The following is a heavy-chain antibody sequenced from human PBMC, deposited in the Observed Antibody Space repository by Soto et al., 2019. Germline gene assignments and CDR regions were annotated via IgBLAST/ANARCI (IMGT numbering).Heavy chain of an antibody. J-gene: IGHJ2*01. D-gene: IGHD4-17*01. Sequence: QVQLVESGGGVVQPGRFLRLSCAASGFTFSTYVMHWVRQAPGKGLEWVAVISYEGSTKYYADSVKGRFTISRDNPKNTLYLQMDSQRADDTAVYYCAKDGGFDYGFWYFDVWGRGTLVTVSS. V-gene: IGHV3-30-3*01. CDR3: AKDGGFDYGFWYFDV. CDR1: GFTFSTYV. CDR2: ISYEGSTK.